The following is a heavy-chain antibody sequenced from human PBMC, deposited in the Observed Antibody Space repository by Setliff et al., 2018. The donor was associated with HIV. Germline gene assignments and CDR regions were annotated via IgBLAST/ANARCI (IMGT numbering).Heavy chain of an antibody. V-gene: IGHV1-18*04. Sequence: ASVKVSCKASGYTFTGYFIHWVRQAPGQGLEWMGWISAYNGNTNYAQKLQGRVTVTTDTPTSTAYMELRSLRSDDTAVYYCARVGRAFDIWGQGTLVTVSS. D-gene: IGHD3-10*01. CDR3: ARVGRAFDI. J-gene: IGHJ3*02. CDR2: ISAYNGNT. CDR1: GYTFTGYF.